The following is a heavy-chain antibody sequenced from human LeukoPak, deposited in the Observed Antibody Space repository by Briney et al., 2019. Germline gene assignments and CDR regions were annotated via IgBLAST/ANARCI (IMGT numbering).Heavy chain of an antibody. CDR2: IYHSGST. D-gene: IGHD5-18*01. Sequence: SETLSLTCTASGGSISSYYWSWLRQPPGKGLEWIGYIYHSGSTYYNPSLKSRVTISVDRSKNQFSLKLSSVTAADTAVYYCARGGGGLPSDYWGQGTLVTVSS. CDR1: GGSISSYY. CDR3: ARGGGGLPSDY. V-gene: IGHV4-59*12. J-gene: IGHJ4*02.